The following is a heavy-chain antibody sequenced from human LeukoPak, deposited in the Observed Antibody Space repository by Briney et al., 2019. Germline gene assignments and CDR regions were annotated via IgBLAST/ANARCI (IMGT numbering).Heavy chain of an antibody. CDR3: ARKRLVVVGSTHYYYYGMDV. D-gene: IGHD2-15*01. V-gene: IGHV3-21*01. CDR1: GFTFSSYT. Sequence: GGSLRLSCAASGFTFSSYTMNWVRQAPGKGLEWVSSISSGSTYIYYADSVKGRFTISRDNAKNSLYLHLNSLGAEDMAVYYCARKRLVVVGSTHYYYYGMDVWGQGTTVTVSS. CDR2: ISSGSTYI. J-gene: IGHJ6*02.